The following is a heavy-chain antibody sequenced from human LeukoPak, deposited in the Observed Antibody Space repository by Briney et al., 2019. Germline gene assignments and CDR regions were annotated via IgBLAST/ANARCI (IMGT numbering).Heavy chain of an antibody. CDR2: ISSSGSTI. V-gene: IGHV3-11*01. D-gene: IGHD3-22*01. CDR3: ARDLAVVYAFDI. J-gene: IGHJ3*02. Sequence: GGSLRLSCAASGFTFSDYYMSWIRQAPGKGLEWVSYISSSGSTIYYADSVKGRFTISRDNAKTSLYLQMNSLRAEDTAVYYCARDLAVVYAFDIWGQGTMVTVSS. CDR1: GFTFSDYY.